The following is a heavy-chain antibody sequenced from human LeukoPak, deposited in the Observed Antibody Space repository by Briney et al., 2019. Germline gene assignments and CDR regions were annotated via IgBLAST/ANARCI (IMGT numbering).Heavy chain of an antibody. J-gene: IGHJ6*03. D-gene: IGHD3-3*01. CDR2: VKQDGSET. CDR1: GFIFSNYW. Sequence: PGGSLRLSCAASGFIFSNYWMTWVRQAPGKGLEWVANVKQDGSETYYMDSLRGRFTISRDNAKNSLYLQMNSLRAEDTAVYYCARDVGFWSGNPYDYMDVWGKGTTVTVSS. V-gene: IGHV3-7*01. CDR3: ARDVGFWSGNPYDYMDV.